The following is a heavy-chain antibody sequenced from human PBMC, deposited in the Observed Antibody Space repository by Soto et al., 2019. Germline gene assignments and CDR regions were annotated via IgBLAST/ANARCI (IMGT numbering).Heavy chain of an antibody. Sequence: GGSLRLSCEASGFIFSNYERTWVRQAPGKGLEWVSYISGTGNTIYYADSVRGRFTISRDRAKNSLYLQMSSLRAEDTAVYYCARRRSHYYYYGMDVWGRGTTVTVYS. CDR2: ISGTGNTI. D-gene: IGHD3-3*01. V-gene: IGHV3-48*03. CDR1: GFIFSNYE. J-gene: IGHJ6*02. CDR3: ARRRSHYYYYGMDV.